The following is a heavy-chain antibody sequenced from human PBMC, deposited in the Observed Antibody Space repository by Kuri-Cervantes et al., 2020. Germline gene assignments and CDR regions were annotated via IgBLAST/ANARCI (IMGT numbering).Heavy chain of an antibody. J-gene: IGHJ5*02. D-gene: IGHD3-10*01. CDR3: ARDPAPGYYGSGTPGWFDP. Sequence: GSLRLSCAVYGGSFSGYYWSWIRQPPGKGLEWIGYIYYSGSTNYNPSLKSRVTISVDTSKNQFSLKLSSVTAADTAVYYCARDPAPGYYGSGTPGWFDPWGQGTLVTVSS. CDR1: GGSFSGYY. CDR2: IYYSGST. V-gene: IGHV4-59*13.